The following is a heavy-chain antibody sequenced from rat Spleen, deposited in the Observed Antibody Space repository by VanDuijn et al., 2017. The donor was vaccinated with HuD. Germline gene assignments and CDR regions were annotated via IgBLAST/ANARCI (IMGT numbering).Heavy chain of an antibody. CDR2: ISYSGST. J-gene: IGHJ4*01. D-gene: IGHD1-2*01. CDR1: GYSITSNY. CDR3: ARYHYSSYTRLMDA. Sequence: EVQLQESGPGLVKPSQSLSLTCSVTGYSITSNYWGWIRKFPGNKMEWIGHISYSGSTSYNPSLKSRISITRDTSKNQFFLQLNSVTTEDTATYYCARYHYSSYTRLMDAWGQGASVTVSS. V-gene: IGHV3-1*01.